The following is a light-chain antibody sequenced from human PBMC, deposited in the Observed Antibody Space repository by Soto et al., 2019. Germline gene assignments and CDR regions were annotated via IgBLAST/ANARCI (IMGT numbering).Light chain of an antibody. CDR2: SNN. CDR3: AAWDDSLTGVV. Sequence: QSVLTQPPSASGTPGQRVTISCSGGSSNIGSNTVNWYQQLPGTAPKLLIYSNNQRPSGVPDRFSGSKSGTSASLAISGLQSEDEADYYCAAWDDSLTGVVFGGGTKLTVL. CDR1: SSNIGSNT. V-gene: IGLV1-44*01. J-gene: IGLJ2*01.